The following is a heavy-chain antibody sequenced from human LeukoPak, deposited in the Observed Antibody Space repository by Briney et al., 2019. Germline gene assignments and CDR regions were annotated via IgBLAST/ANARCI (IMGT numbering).Heavy chain of an antibody. CDR1: GFTFDDYA. CDR3: AKSYGDYALDY. V-gene: IGHV3-9*03. CDR2: ISGNSGSI. J-gene: IGHJ4*02. D-gene: IGHD4-17*01. Sequence: GRSLRLSCAASGFTFDDYAMHWVRQAPGKGLEWVSGISGNSGSIGYAASVRGRFTISRDNAKNSLYLQMNSLRAEDMALYYCAKSYGDYALDYWGQGTLVTVSS.